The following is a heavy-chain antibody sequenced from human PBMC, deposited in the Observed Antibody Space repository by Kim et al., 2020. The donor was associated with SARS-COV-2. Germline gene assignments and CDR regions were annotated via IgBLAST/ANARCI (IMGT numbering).Heavy chain of an antibody. Sequence: SETLSLTCTVSGGSISSYYWSWIRQPPGKGLEWIGYIYYSGSTNYNPSLKSRVTISVDTSKNQFSLKLSSVTAADTAVYYCARGYYDSSGYFFMAFDIWG. CDR3: ARGYYDSSGYFFMAFDI. CDR2: IYYSGST. J-gene: IGHJ3*02. V-gene: IGHV4-59*01. CDR1: GGSISSYY. D-gene: IGHD3-22*01.